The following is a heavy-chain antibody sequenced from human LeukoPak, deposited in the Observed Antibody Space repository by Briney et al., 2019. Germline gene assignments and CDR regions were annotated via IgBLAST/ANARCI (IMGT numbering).Heavy chain of an antibody. CDR1: GFTFSSYA. CDR3: AKDAVLLWFGELFTYLDY. Sequence: PGGSLRLSCAASGFTFSSYAMSWVRQAPGKGLEWVSAISGSGGSTYYADSVKGRFTISRDNSKNTLYLQMNSLRAEDTAVYYCAKDAVLLWFGELFTYLDYWGQGTLVTVSS. V-gene: IGHV3-23*01. J-gene: IGHJ4*02. CDR2: ISGSGGST. D-gene: IGHD3-10*01.